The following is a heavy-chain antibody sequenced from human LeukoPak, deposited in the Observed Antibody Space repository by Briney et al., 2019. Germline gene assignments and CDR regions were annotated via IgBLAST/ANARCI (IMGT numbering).Heavy chain of an antibody. J-gene: IGHJ4*02. CDR3: AKDSSDYYFDY. CDR1: GFTFSSYG. D-gene: IGHD3-22*01. V-gene: IGHV3-30*02. Sequence: GGSLRLSCAASGFTFSSYGMHWVRQAPGKGLEWVAFIRYDGSNKCYADSVKGRFTISRDNSKNTLYVQLNSLRPDDTAVYYCAKDSSDYYFDYWGQGTLVTVSS. CDR2: IRYDGSNK.